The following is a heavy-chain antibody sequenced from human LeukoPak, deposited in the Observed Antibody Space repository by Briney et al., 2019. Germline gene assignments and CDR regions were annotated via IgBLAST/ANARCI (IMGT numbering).Heavy chain of an antibody. Sequence: PDTLSLTCAVYGGSFSGYYWSWIRQPPGKGLEWIGEVNHSGSTNYNPSLKSRVNISVDTSKNQFSLKLSSVTAADTAVYYCARGGVADRMGSWGQGNLVTVSS. CDR3: ARGGVADRMGS. D-gene: IGHD2-15*01. CDR1: GGSFSGYY. J-gene: IGHJ4*02. V-gene: IGHV4-34*01. CDR2: VNHSGST.